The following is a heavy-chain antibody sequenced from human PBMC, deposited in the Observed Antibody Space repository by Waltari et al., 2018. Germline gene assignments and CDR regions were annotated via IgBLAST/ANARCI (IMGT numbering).Heavy chain of an antibody. V-gene: IGHV4-4*01. CDR1: GDSMNYW. CDR3: ARDRGRGLYLDT. Sequence: QLQLQESGPGLVEPSGTLSLTCAVSGDSMNYWWSSVRQPPGKGLEWVGQVFGRGRTNPTPSLASRVTISLDTSTLRFALKMTSATAADTALYCCARDRGRGLYLDTWGQGILVTVSP. J-gene: IGHJ4*02. D-gene: IGHD2-15*01. CDR2: VFGRGRT.